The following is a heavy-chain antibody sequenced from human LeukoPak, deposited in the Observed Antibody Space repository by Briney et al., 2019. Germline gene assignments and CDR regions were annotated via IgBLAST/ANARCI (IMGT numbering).Heavy chain of an antibody. CDR3: ARTQLDSSSWYFRMAEYFQH. V-gene: IGHV1-2*02. CDR2: INPNSGGT. Sequence: ATVKVSCKASGYTFTGYYMHWVRQAPGQGLEWMGWINPNSGGTNYAQKFQGRVTMTRDTSISTAYMELSRLRSDDTAVYYCARTQLDSSSWYFRMAEYFQHWGQGTLVTVSS. CDR1: GYTFTGYY. D-gene: IGHD6-13*01. J-gene: IGHJ1*01.